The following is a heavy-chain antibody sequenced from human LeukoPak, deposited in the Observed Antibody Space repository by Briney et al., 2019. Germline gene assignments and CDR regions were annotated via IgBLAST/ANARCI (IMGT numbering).Heavy chain of an antibody. CDR2: IYHSGST. V-gene: IGHV4-4*02. CDR1: GVSISSSNW. CDR3: VAVDTAMGFDY. Sequence: SGTLSLTCAVSGVSISSSNWWSWVRQPPGKGLGWIGEIYHSGSTNYNPSLKSRVTISVDKSKNQFSLKLSSVTAADTAVYYCVAVDTAMGFDYWGQGTLVTVSS. J-gene: IGHJ4*02. D-gene: IGHD5-18*01.